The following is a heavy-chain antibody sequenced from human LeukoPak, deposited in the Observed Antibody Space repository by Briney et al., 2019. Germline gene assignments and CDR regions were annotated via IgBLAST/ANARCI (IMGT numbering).Heavy chain of an antibody. Sequence: ESVKISCKASGNNYWIAWVRQMPGKGLEWLGIIYFVDSDTRDSQSFQGRLTISVEKSISTAYLQLNSLKAADTAIYFCGRHSYGLDYWGQGTLVTVSS. CDR3: GRHSYGLDY. CDR2: IYFVDSDT. CDR1: GNNYW. D-gene: IGHD2-8*01. V-gene: IGHV5-51*01. J-gene: IGHJ4*02.